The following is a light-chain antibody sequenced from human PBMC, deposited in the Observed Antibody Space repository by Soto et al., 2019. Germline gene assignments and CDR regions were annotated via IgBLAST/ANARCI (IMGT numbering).Light chain of an antibody. CDR2: DVS. V-gene: IGLV2-14*03. J-gene: IGLJ1*01. CDR3: SSHTTSNTRV. Sequence: QSALTQPASVSGSPGQSIAISCTGTSSDVGAYDFVSWYQQHPDRAPKLLIYDVSNRPSGVPDRFSGSKSVNTATLTISGLQAEDEADYYCSSHTTSNTRVFGTGTKLTVL. CDR1: SSDVGAYDF.